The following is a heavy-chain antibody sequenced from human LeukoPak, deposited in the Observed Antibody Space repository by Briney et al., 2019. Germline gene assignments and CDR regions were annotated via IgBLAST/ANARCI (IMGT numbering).Heavy chain of an antibody. D-gene: IGHD6-19*01. CDR1: GGSISSGSYY. Sequence: SQTLSLTCTVSGGSISSGSYYWSWIRQPAGKGLEWIGRIYTSGSTNYNPSLKSRVTISVDTSKNQFSLKLSSVTAADTAVYYCAGVAGNDDYWGQGTLVTVSS. V-gene: IGHV4-61*02. J-gene: IGHJ4*02. CDR2: IYTSGST. CDR3: AGVAGNDDY.